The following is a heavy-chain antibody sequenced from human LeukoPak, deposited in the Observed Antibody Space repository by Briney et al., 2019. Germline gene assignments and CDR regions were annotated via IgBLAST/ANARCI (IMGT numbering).Heavy chain of an antibody. CDR2: ISAYNGNA. D-gene: IGHD6-19*01. Sequence: ASVKVSCKASGGTFSNYAISWVRQAPGQGLEWMGWISAYNGNANYAQKLQGRVTMTTDTSTSTAYMELRSLRSDDTAVYYCARLSVAGAWFDPWGQGTLVTVSS. CDR3: ARLSVAGAWFDP. CDR1: GGTFSNYA. V-gene: IGHV1-18*01. J-gene: IGHJ5*02.